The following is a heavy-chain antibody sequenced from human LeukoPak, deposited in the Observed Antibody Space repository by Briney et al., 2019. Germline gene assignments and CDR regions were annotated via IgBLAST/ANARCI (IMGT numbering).Heavy chain of an antibody. CDR1: GFTFSNYA. V-gene: IGHV3-23*01. CDR3: AKHLGPYGANLFIN. Sequence: GGPLRLSCEVSGFTFSNYAMSWVRQAPGKGLQWVSSLTDRGFRQFYADSVKGRVTISRDNSKNSLFLHIRRLRVEDTAIYYCAKHLGPYGANLFINGAQGALVTVFS. D-gene: IGHD4-23*01. J-gene: IGHJ4*02. CDR2: LTDRGFRQ.